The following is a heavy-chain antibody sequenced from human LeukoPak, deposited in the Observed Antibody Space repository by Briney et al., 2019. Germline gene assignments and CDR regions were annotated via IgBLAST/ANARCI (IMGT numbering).Heavy chain of an antibody. V-gene: IGHV3-23*01. J-gene: IGHJ4*02. Sequence: GGPLRLSCAASGFTFSSYAMSWVRQAPGKGLEWVSAISGSGGSTYYADSVKGRFTISRDNSKNTLYLQMNSLRAEDTAVYYCAKDPDIAVAGDYWGQGTLVTVSS. CDR2: ISGSGGST. CDR1: GFTFSSYA. CDR3: AKDPDIAVAGDY. D-gene: IGHD6-19*01.